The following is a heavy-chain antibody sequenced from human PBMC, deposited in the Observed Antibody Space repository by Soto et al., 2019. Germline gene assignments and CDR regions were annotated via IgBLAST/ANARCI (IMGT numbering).Heavy chain of an antibody. CDR2: IYWDDDK. CDR3: AHTLVVVTAIPFDY. V-gene: IGHV2-5*02. CDR1: GFSLSTSGVG. J-gene: IGHJ4*02. Sequence: QITLKESGPTLVKPTQTLTLTCTFSGFSLSTSGVGVGWIRQPPGKALEWLALIYWDDDKRYSPSLKSRLTITKDTSKNQVVLTMTNTDPVDTAPYYCAHTLVVVTAIPFDYWGQGTLVTVSS. D-gene: IGHD2-21*02.